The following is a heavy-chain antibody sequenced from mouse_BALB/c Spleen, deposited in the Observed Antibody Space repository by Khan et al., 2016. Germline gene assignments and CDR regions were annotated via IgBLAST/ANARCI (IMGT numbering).Heavy chain of an antibody. CDR1: GYTFTDYT. CDR2: FNPISGYT. CDR3: SRGRHFDF. J-gene: IGHJ2*01. Sequence: QVQLKQSAAELARPGASVKMSCKASGYTFTDYTMHWVKQRPGQGLQWIGYFNPISGYTEYSQKFTDKTTLTADKSSSTAYMQRSSLTAEDSAVYYCSRGRHFDFWGQGTTLTVSS. V-gene: IGHV1-4*02.